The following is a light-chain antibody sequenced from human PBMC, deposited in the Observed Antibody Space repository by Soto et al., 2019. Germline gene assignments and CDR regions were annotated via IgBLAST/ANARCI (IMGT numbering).Light chain of an antibody. Sequence: QSVLTQPASVSGSPGQSITISGTGTSSDVGGYDYVSWYQLHPGKAPKLMIFEVSSRPSGVSYRFSGSKSGNTASLTISGLQAEDEADYFCSSYSISTAYLFGTGTKVTVL. CDR1: SSDVGGYDY. J-gene: IGLJ1*01. V-gene: IGLV2-14*01. CDR3: SSYSISTAYL. CDR2: EVS.